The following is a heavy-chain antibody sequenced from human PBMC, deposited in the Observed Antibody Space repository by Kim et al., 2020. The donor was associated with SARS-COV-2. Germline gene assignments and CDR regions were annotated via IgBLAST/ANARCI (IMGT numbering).Heavy chain of an antibody. J-gene: IGHJ4*02. D-gene: IGHD1-26*01. V-gene: IGHV4-34*01. Sequence: SETLSLTCAVYGGSFSGYYWSWIRQPPGKGLEWIGEINHSGSTNYNPSLKSRVTISVDTSKNQFSLKLSSVTAADTAVYYCAREPPIVGATGADYWGQGTLVTISS. CDR3: AREPPIVGATGADY. CDR1: GGSFSGYY. CDR2: INHSGST.